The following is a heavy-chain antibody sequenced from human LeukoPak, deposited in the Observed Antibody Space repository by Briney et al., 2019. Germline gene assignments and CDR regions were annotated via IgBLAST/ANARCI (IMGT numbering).Heavy chain of an antibody. Sequence: GGSLRLSCAASGFTFSSYSMNWIRQAPGKGLEWVSSISSSTSYIYYADSVKGRFTISKDNAKNSLYLQMNSLRAEDTAVYYCAKNWGLDYWGQGTLVTVSS. CDR1: GFTFSSYS. J-gene: IGHJ4*02. V-gene: IGHV3-21*01. CDR2: ISSSTSYI. CDR3: AKNWGLDY. D-gene: IGHD7-27*01.